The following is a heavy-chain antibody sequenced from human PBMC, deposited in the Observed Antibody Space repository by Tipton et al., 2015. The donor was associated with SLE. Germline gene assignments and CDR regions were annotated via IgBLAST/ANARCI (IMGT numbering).Heavy chain of an antibody. D-gene: IGHD1-26*01. J-gene: IGHJ1*01. Sequence: TLSLTCTVSGGSISSGDYYWSWIRQPPGKGLEWIGCIYYSGSTYYNPSLKSRVTISVDTSKNQFSLKLSSVTAADTAVYYCARYGTYDGSRYFQHWGQGTLVTVSS. CDR1: GGSISSGDYY. CDR2: IYYSGST. V-gene: IGHV4-39*07. CDR3: ARYGTYDGSRYFQH.